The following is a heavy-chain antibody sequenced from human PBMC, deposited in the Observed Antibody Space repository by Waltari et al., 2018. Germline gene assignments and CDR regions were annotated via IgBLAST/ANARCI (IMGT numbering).Heavy chain of an antibody. J-gene: IGHJ4*02. Sequence: QVQLVQSGSELKNPGASVKISCRTSGYTFSPYSIHWLRQAPGQGLEWMGYISTYTGNPTYAQGFTGRFVFSLDTSVSTAYLQIDGLRAEDTGLYYCARDARLINFDYWGQGTLVTVSS. D-gene: IGHD3-16*01. CDR1: GYTFSPYS. CDR2: ISTYTGNP. CDR3: ARDARLINFDY. V-gene: IGHV7-4-1*01.